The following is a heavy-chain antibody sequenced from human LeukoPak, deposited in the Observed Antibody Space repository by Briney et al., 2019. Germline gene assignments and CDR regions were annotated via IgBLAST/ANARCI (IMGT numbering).Heavy chain of an antibody. J-gene: IGHJ4*02. CDR2: ISSSGRTI. CDR3: ARDQGANWGWGFFDY. V-gene: IGHV3-48*01. Sequence: GGSLRLSCAASGFTFRSYGMNWVRQAPGKGLEWVSYISSSGRTIYYADSVKGRFIISRDNAKNSLYLQMNSLRAEDTAVYYCARDQGANWGWGFFDYRGQGTLVTVPS. D-gene: IGHD7-27*01. CDR1: GFTFRSYG.